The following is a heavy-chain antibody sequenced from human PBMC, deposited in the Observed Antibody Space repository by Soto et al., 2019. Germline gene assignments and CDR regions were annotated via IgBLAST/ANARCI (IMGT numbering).Heavy chain of an antibody. J-gene: IGHJ3*02. CDR3: ASPGITGTIYDAFDI. V-gene: IGHV3-72*01. CDR1: GFTFSDHY. Sequence: GGSLRLSCAASGFTFSDHYMDWVHQAPGKGLEWVGRTRNKANSYTTEYAASVKGRFTISRDDSKNSLYLQMNSLKTEDTAVYYCASPGITGTIYDAFDIWGQGTMVTVSS. D-gene: IGHD1-7*01. CDR2: TRNKANSYTT.